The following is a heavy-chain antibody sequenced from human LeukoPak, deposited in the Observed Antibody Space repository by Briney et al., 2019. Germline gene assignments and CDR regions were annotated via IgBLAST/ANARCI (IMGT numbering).Heavy chain of an antibody. V-gene: IGHV3-48*01. CDR2: ISRCGCDI. Sequence: GGSLRLLRAASGLHLRSYSIIWLRQPPPKGREGVSYISRCGCDIYYVDSLKGRFTVSRDNAKNPLFLQMSSPRAEDTAGYYCVRVKGSYFDYWGQGALVTVSS. CDR3: VRVKGSYFDY. J-gene: IGHJ4*03. CDR1: GLHLRSYS.